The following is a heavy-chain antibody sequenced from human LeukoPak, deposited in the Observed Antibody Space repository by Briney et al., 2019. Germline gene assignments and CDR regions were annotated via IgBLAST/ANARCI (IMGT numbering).Heavy chain of an antibody. CDR1: GGSISSYY. J-gene: IGHJ4*02. CDR3: ARGTYGSGSYLPSYYFDY. CDR2: IYYSGST. V-gene: IGHV4-59*01. Sequence: PSETLSLTCTVSGGSISSYYWSWIRQPPGKGLEWIGYIYYSGSTNYNPSLKSRVTISVDTSKNQFPLKLSSVTAADTAVYYCARGTYGSGSYLPSYYFDYWGQGTLVTVSS. D-gene: IGHD3-10*01.